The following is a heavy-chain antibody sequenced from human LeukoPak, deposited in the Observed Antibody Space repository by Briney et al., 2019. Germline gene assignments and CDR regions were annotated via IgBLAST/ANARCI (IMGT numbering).Heavy chain of an antibody. CDR2: ISYDGSNK. CDR1: GFTFSSYA. J-gene: IGHJ6*02. V-gene: IGHV3-30-3*01. Sequence: GRSLRLSCAASGFTFSSYAMHWVRQAPGQGLEWVAVISYDGSNKYYADSVKGRFTISRDNSKNTLYLQMNSLRAEDTAVYYCARDKGPRYYYYYGMDVWGQGTTVTVSS. CDR3: ARDKGPRYYYYYGMDV.